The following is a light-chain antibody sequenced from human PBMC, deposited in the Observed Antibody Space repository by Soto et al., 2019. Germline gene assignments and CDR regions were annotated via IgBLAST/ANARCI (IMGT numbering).Light chain of an antibody. Sequence: QTVVTQEPSFSVSPGGTVTLTCGLTSGSVSTSNYPSWYQQTPGQTPRTLIFSTNFSSSGVPDRFSGSILGNKAALTITGAQADDESDYYCVLSLPRGVWEFGGGTKLTVL. CDR3: VLSLPRGVWE. CDR2: STN. J-gene: IGLJ3*02. V-gene: IGLV8-61*01. CDR1: SGSVSTSNY.